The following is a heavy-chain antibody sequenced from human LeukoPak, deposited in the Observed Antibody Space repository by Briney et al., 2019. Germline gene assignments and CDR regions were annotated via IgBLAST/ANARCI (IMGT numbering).Heavy chain of an antibody. D-gene: IGHD3-10*01. CDR1: GFTFSSYW. Sequence: GGSLRLSCAASGFTFSSYWMHWVRQAPGEGLVWVSRINSDGSSTSYADSVKGRFTISRDNAKNSLYLQMNSLRAEDTAVYYCASVPYGLGSDPEFDYWGQGTLVTVSS. V-gene: IGHV3-74*01. J-gene: IGHJ4*02. CDR3: ASVPYGLGSDPEFDY. CDR2: INSDGSST.